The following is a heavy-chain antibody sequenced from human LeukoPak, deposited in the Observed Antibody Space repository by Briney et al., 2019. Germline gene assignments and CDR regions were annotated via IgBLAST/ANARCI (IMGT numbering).Heavy chain of an antibody. CDR2: INHSGST. Sequence: KPSETLSLSCAVYGESFSGFYWTWIRQPPGKGPQWIGEINHSGSTNYNPSLKSRVTMSVDTSKNQFSLNLDSVTAADTAVYYCARSWAGMYYPFYYFDFWGQGTLVSVSS. J-gene: IGHJ4*02. CDR3: ARSWAGMYYPFYYFDF. CDR1: GESFSGFY. V-gene: IGHV4-34*01. D-gene: IGHD1-26*01.